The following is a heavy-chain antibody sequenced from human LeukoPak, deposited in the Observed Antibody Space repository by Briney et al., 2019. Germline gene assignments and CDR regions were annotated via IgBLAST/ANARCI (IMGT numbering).Heavy chain of an antibody. CDR2: ISAYNGNT. V-gene: IGHV1-18*01. D-gene: IGHD6-13*01. CDR3: ARDASIAAAGMYYYYGMDV. J-gene: IGHJ6*02. CDR1: GYTFTSYG. Sequence: ASVKVSCKASGYTFTSYGISWVRQAPGQGLEWMGWISAYNGNTNYAQKLQGRVTMTTDTSTSTAYMELRSLRSDDTAVYYCARDASIAAAGMYYYYGMDVWGQGTTVTVSS.